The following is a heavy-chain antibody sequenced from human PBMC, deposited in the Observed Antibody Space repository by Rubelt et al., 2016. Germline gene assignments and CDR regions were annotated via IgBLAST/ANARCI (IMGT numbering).Heavy chain of an antibody. D-gene: IGHD3-22*01. Sequence: VQLVESGGGLVQPGGSLRLSCAASGFTFSNYWMSWVRQAPGKGLEWVANIKEDGSSKYYVDSVKGRFTISRDNAKNSLYLQMNSLRAEDTALYYCATSHYSDTNFDYWGQGTLVTVSS. CDR1: GFTFSNYW. J-gene: IGHJ4*02. CDR3: ATSHYSDTNFDY. CDR2: IKEDGSSK. V-gene: IGHV3-7*01.